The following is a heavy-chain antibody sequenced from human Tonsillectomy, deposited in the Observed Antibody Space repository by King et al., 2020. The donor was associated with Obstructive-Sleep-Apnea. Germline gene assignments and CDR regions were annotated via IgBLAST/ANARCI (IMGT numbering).Heavy chain of an antibody. CDR3: ATQLWDSDY. CDR1: GLSFRNYG. J-gene: IGHJ4*02. Sequence: VQLVESGGGLAQPGGSLRLSCTASGLSFRNYGMSWVRQTPGKGLEWVSSINDSGRNTHYADPVRGRCTISRDDAKNTEYLQLSSLRAGDTALYYCATQLWDSDYWGQGTLVTVSS. CDR2: INDSGRNT. D-gene: IGHD1-1*01. V-gene: IGHV3-23*04.